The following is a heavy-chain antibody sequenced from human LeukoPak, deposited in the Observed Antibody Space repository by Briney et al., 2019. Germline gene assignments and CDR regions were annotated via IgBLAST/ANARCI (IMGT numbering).Heavy chain of an antibody. J-gene: IGHJ4*02. V-gene: IGHV3-33*01. D-gene: IGHD1-1*01. CDR2: TRFDGSIK. CDR1: GFIFSDYG. CDR3: ARWGGTRQYYFDY. Sequence: GGSLRLSCAVSGFIFSDYGFHWVRQAPGKGLEWVAVTRFDGSIKQYADSVKGRFTISRDDSKNTLYLQMNFLKSEDTAVYYCARWGGTRQYYFDYRGQGTLVTVSS.